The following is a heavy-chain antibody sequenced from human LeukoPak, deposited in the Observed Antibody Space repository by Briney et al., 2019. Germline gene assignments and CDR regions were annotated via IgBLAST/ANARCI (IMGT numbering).Heavy chain of an antibody. D-gene: IGHD4-23*01. CDR3: AREVTPYY. CDR1: GFTFSSYH. J-gene: IGHJ4*02. Sequence: KTGGSLRLSCEVSGFTFSSYHMNWVRQAPGKGLEWVLSIGSSGSYIYYADSLTGRFTISRDNAKNSLYLQMNSLRAEDTAVYYCAREVTPYYWGQGTLVTVSS. CDR2: IGSSGSYI. V-gene: IGHV3-21*01.